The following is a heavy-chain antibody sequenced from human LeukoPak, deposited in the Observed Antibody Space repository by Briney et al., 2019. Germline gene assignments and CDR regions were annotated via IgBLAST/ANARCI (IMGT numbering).Heavy chain of an antibody. CDR3: ARNTTEVVTAKWFDP. D-gene: IGHD2-21*02. J-gene: IGHJ5*02. CDR2: IYHSGST. CDR1: GYSISSGDY. Sequence: SGTLSLTCAVSGYSISSGDYWGWIRQPPGKGLEWIGSIYHSGSTHYNPSLKSRVTISVDTSKNQFSLKLSSVTAADTAVYYCARNTTEVVTAKWFDPWGQGTLVTVSS. V-gene: IGHV4-38-2*01.